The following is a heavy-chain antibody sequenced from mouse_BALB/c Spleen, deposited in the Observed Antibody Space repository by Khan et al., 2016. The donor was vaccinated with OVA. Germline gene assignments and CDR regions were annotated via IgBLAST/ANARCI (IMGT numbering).Heavy chain of an antibody. J-gene: IGHJ3*01. CDR2: ILPGSGRN. D-gene: IGHD1-1*01. CDR3: AKGNYYGSSSWFDY. V-gene: IGHV1-9*01. CDR1: GYTFSSYW. Sequence: QVRLQQSGAELMKPGASVKISCKATGYTFSSYWIEWVKQRPGHGLEWIGEILPGSGRNNYNEKFKGKATFTADTSSNTAYMQLSNLTSDDSAVYYCAKGNYYGSSSWFDYWGQGTLVTVSA.